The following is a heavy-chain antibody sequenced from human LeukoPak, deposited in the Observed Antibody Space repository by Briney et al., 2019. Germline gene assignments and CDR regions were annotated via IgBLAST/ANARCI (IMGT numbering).Heavy chain of an antibody. CDR1: GHTFTGYY. CDR2: ISAYSGHT. J-gene: IGHJ5*02. CDR3: ARDNHSGSWSWFDP. D-gene: IGHD6-13*01. V-gene: IGHV1-18*04. Sequence: ASVKVSCKASGHTFTGYYMHWVRQAPGQGLEWMGWISAYSGHTNYAQKLQGRVTMTTDTSTSTAYMELRSLRSDDTAVYYCARDNHSGSWSWFDPWGQGTLVSVSA.